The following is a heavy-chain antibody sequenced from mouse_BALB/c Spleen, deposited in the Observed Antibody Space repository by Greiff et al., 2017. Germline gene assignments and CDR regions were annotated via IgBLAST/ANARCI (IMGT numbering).Heavy chain of an antibody. CDR3: AIDYDYDRSYAMDY. D-gene: IGHD2-4*01. V-gene: IGHV1-9*01. CDR2: LLPGSGST. Sequence: VQLHQSGAELMKPGASVKISCKATGYTFSSYWIEWVKQRPGHGLELIGELLPGSGSTNYNAKFKGKATFTADTSSNPAYMQLSSLTSESSAVYYCAIDYDYDRSYAMDYWGQGTSVTVSS. CDR1: GYTFSSYW. J-gene: IGHJ4*01.